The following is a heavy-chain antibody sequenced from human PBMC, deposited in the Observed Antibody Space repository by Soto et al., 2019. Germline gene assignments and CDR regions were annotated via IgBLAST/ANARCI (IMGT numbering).Heavy chain of an antibody. V-gene: IGHV1-69*02. CDR3: AGGAGRYSSSSY. CDR2: IIPILGIA. Sequence: QVQLVQSGAEVKKPGSSVKVSCKASGGTFSSYTISWVRQAPGQGLEWMGRIIPILGIANYAQKFQGRVTITADKSTRTAYRELSSLRSEDTAVYYCAGGAGRYSSSSYWGQGTLVTVSS. D-gene: IGHD6-6*01. CDR1: GGTFSSYT. J-gene: IGHJ4*02.